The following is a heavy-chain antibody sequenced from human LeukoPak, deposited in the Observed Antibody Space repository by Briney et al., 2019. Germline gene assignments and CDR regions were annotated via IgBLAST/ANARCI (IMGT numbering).Heavy chain of an antibody. CDR1: GYTFTSYY. J-gene: IGHJ4*02. D-gene: IGHD3-10*01. CDR3: ALLSYGSGSFLDY. CDR2: INSSGGST. Sequence: GASVKVSCKASGYTFTSYYMHWVRQAPGQGLEWMVIINSSGGSTSYAQKFQGRVNMTRDTSTSTVYMELSSLRSEDTAVYYCALLSYGSGSFLDYWGQGTLVTVSS. V-gene: IGHV1-46*01.